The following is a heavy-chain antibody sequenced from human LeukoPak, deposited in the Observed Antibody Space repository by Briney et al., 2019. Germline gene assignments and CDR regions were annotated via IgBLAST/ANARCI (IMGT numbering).Heavy chain of an antibody. D-gene: IGHD4-23*01. CDR2: INHSGST. CDR1: GGSFSGYY. CDR3: ARMTTVVTRPNFRWFDP. V-gene: IGHV4-34*01. J-gene: IGHJ5*02. Sequence: PSETLSLTCAVYGGSFSGYYWSWIRQPPGKGLEWIGEINHSGSTNYNPFLKSRVTISVDTSKNQFSLKLSSVTAADTAVYYCARMTTVVTRPNFRWFDPWGQGTLVTVSS.